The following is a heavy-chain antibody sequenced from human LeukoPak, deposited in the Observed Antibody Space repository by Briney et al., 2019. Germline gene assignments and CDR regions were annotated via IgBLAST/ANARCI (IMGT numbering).Heavy chain of an antibody. Sequence: SETLSLTCTVSGGSISRNNYYRDWIRQPPGKGLEYIGSIYYSGSTYYTPSLKSRVTISVDTSKNQFSLKLSSVTATDTAVNYCARHRGSSSNFDYWGQGTLVTVSS. D-gene: IGHD6-6*01. J-gene: IGHJ4*02. CDR2: IYYSGST. CDR3: ARHRGSSSNFDY. V-gene: IGHV4-39*01. CDR1: GGSISRNNYY.